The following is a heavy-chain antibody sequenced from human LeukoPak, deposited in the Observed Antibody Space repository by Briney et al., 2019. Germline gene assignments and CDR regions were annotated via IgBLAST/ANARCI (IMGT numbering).Heavy chain of an antibody. V-gene: IGHV4-61*02. D-gene: IGHD6-19*01. CDR2: IYTSGGT. CDR3: ARAKPGTAVAGHGFDY. Sequence: SETLSLTCTVSGGSISSGSYYWSWIRQPAGKGLEWIGRIYTSGGTNYNPSLKSRVTISVDTSKNQFSLKLSSVTAADTAVYYCARAKPGTAVAGHGFDYWGQGTLVTVSS. J-gene: IGHJ4*02. CDR1: GGSISSGSYY.